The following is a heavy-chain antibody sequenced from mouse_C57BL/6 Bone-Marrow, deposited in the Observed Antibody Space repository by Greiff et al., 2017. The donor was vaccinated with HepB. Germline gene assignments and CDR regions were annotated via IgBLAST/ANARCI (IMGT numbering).Heavy chain of an antibody. Sequence: EVQLQQSGPELVKPGASVKIPCKASGYTFTDYKLDWVKEGHGKSLEWIADINHNNGGTIYNQKFKGKATLTVDKSSSTAYMELRSLATEDTAVYKCAKVNGEWYFDVWGTGTAVTVSS. J-gene: IGHJ1*03. CDR3: AKVNGEWYFDV. CDR2: INHNNGGT. CDR1: GYTFTDYK. D-gene: IGHD2-12*01. V-gene: IGHV1-18*01.